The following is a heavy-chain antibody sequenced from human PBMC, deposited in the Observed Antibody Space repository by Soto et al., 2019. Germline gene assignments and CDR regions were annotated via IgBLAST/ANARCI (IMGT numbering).Heavy chain of an antibody. CDR1: GFSFSNAW. CDR3: TTNPRVEQQRKSRFYFYAMDV. J-gene: IGHJ6*02. V-gene: IGHV3-15*01. CDR2: IKSKTDGGTT. Sequence: GGSLRLSCAASGFSFSNAWMSWVRQAPGKGLEWVGRIKSKTDGGTTDYAAPVKGRFTISRDDPKNTLYLQMNSLKTEDTAVYYCTTNPRVEQQRKSRFYFYAMDVWGQGTTVTVS. D-gene: IGHD6-13*01.